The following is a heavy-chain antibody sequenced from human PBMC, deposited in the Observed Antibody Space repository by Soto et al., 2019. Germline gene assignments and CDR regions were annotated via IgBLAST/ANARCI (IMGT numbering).Heavy chain of an antibody. CDR2: IDWDDDK. CDR1: GFSLSTSGMC. J-gene: IGHJ4*02. D-gene: IGHD4-17*01. CDR3: ARTLGDLIPQELYFDY. Sequence: ESGPTLVNPTQTLTLTCTFSGFSLSTSGMCVSWIRQPPGKALEWLALIDWDDDKYYSTSLKTRLTISKDTSKNQVVLTMTNMDPVDTATYYCARTLGDLIPQELYFDYWGQGTLVTVSS. V-gene: IGHV2-70*01.